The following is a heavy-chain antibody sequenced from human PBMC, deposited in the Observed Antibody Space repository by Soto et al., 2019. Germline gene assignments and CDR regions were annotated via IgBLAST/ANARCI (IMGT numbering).Heavy chain of an antibody. J-gene: IGHJ4*02. V-gene: IGHV5-51*01. Sequence: PGESLKISCKGSGYSFATYWIGWVRQPPGKGLEWMGIIYPGDSDTRYSPSFQGQVTISAEKSISTAYLQWGSLKASDTAMYYCARSPSRDGYNRIEYWGQGTLVTVS. D-gene: IGHD5-12*01. CDR1: GYSFATYW. CDR3: ARSPSRDGYNRIEY. CDR2: IYPGDSDT.